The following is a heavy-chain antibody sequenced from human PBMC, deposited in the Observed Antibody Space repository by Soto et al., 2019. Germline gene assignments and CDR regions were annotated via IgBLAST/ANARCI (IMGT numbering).Heavy chain of an antibody. V-gene: IGHV3-48*01. Sequence: PGGSLRLSCAASGFTFSSYSMNWVRQAPGKGLEWVSYISSSSSTIYYADSVKGRFTISRDNAKNSLYLQMNSLRAEDTAVYYCARDAISTTKWRYHYYYMDVWGKGTTVTVSS. CDR2: ISSSSSTI. D-gene: IGHD4-4*01. CDR3: ARDAISTTKWRYHYYYMDV. J-gene: IGHJ6*03. CDR1: GFTFSSYS.